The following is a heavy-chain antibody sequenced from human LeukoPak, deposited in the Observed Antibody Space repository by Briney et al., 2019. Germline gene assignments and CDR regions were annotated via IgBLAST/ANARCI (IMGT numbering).Heavy chain of an antibody. V-gene: IGHV3-53*01. D-gene: IGHD7-27*01. CDR3: ARAYNWGYFDY. CDR1: GFTVSNNY. Sequence: AGGSLRLSCAASGFTVSNNYMNWVRRAPGKGLEWVSVIYAGGSTYYGDSVKGRFTISRDNSKNTLYLQMNSLRADDTAMYYCARAYNWGYFDYWGQGTLVTVSS. CDR2: IYAGGST. J-gene: IGHJ4*02.